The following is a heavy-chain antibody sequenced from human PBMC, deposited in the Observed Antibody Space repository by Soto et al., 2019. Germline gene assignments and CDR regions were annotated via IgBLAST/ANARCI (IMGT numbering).Heavy chain of an antibody. Sequence: SLRISCAASGFTFSSYGMHWVRQAPGKGLEWVAVISYDGSNKYYADSVKGRFTISRDNSKNTLYLQMNSLRAEDTAVYYCAKDFSGLPFDYWGQGTLVTVSS. CDR2: ISYDGSNK. D-gene: IGHD5-12*01. V-gene: IGHV3-30*18. J-gene: IGHJ4*02. CDR3: AKDFSGLPFDY. CDR1: GFTFSSYG.